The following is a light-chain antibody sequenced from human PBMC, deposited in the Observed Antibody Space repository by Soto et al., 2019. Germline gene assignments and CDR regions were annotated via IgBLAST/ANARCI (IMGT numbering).Light chain of an antibody. CDR3: QKYNSALIT. Sequence: DIQMTQSPSSLSASVGDRVTITCRASQGISNYLAWYQQKPGKVPKLLIYAASTLQAGVPSRFSGSGSGTDFTLTISSLQPEDVATYYCQKYNSALITFGQGTRLEIK. J-gene: IGKJ5*01. CDR2: AAS. V-gene: IGKV1-27*01. CDR1: QGISNY.